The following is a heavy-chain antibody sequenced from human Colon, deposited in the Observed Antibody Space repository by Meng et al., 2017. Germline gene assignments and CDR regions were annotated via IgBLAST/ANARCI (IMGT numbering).Heavy chain of an antibody. V-gene: IGHV4-4*02. Sequence: QEPLQESSPRLVTPSGPLSLACALAGGSITNVNWWSWVRQPPGKGLEWIGEIFHAGNTNYNPSLKSRVTMSLDKSKNQFSLTLTSVTAADTAVYYCARDFHSTMTVFDSWGQGTLVTVSS. D-gene: IGHD3-22*01. CDR1: GGSITNVNW. CDR2: IFHAGNT. J-gene: IGHJ4*02. CDR3: ARDFHSTMTVFDS.